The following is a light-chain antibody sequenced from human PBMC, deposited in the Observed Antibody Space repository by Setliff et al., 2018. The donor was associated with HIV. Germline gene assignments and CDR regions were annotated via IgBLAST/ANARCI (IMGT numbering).Light chain of an antibody. V-gene: IGLV2-23*02. CDR1: SSDIGSYNL. CDR2: EVI. Sequence: SALTQPASVSGSPGQSITISCTGTSSDIGSYNLVSWYQQHPGKVPKLKIYEVIKRPSGVSNRFSGSKSGNTASLTISGLQAEDEADYYCCSYAGSSYVFGTGTKVTVL. J-gene: IGLJ1*01. CDR3: CSYAGSSYV.